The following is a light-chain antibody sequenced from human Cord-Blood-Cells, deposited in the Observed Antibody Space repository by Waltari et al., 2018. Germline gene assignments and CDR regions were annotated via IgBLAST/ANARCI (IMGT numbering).Light chain of an antibody. Sequence: SYVLTQPPSVSVAPGKPARLTCGGTNIGSNSLNWYQQKPGQAPVLVIYYDSDRPSGIPERFSGSNSGNTATLTISRVEAGDEADYYCQVWDSSSDHYVFGTGTKVTVL. J-gene: IGLJ1*01. CDR3: QVWDSSSDHYV. CDR2: YDS. V-gene: IGLV3-21*04. CDR1: NIGSNS.